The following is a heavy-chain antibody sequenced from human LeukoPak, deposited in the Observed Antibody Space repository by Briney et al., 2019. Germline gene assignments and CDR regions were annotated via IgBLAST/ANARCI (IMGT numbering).Heavy chain of an antibody. CDR1: SYRFTDYY. V-gene: IGHV1-2*02. Sequence: ASVKVSCKASSYRFTDYYIYWVRQAPGQGLEWMGWINPNSGGTNYAQKFQGRVTMTRDTSISTAYMDLSRLTSDDTALYYCARGGLETMPGKYYHYVMDVWGQGTTVTVSS. J-gene: IGHJ6*02. D-gene: IGHD4-23*01. CDR3: ARGGLETMPGKYYHYVMDV. CDR2: INPNSGGT.